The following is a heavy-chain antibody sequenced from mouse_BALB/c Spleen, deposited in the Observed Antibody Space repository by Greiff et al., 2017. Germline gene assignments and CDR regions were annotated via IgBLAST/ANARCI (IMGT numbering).Heavy chain of an antibody. J-gene: IGHJ2*01. CDR2: INSNGGST. CDR3: ARHNYGNYWYFDY. V-gene: IGHV5-6-2*01. D-gene: IGHD2-1*01. Sequence: EVMLVESGGGLVQLGGSLKLSCAASGFTFSSYYMYWVRQTPEKRLELVAAINSNGGSTYYPDTVKGRFTISRDNAKNTLYLQMSSLKSEDTALYYCARHNYGNYWYFDYWGQGTTLTVSS. CDR1: GFTFSSYY.